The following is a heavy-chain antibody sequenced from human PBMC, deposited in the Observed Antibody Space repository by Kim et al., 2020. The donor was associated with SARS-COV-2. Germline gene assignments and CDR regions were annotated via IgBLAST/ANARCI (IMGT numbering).Heavy chain of an antibody. CDR3: AKVDNYSDGWYDY. CDR1: GFSFSNNW. J-gene: IGHJ4*02. D-gene: IGHD6-19*01. V-gene: IGHV3-7*01. Sequence: GGSLRLSCAASGFSFSNNWMGWVRQAPGKGLEWVANIKQDGSEKKYVDSVRGRFTISRDNAENSLFLQMNSLRAEDTALYYCAKVDNYSDGWYDYWGQATLVTVSS. CDR2: IKQDGSEK.